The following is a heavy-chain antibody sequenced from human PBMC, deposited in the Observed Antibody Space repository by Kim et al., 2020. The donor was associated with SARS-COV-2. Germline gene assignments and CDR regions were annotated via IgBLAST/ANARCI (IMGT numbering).Heavy chain of an antibody. J-gene: IGHJ4*02. D-gene: IGHD2-2*01. CDR2: ISSTKTYI. Sequence: GGSLRLSCAASGFIFCDYTINWVRQAPGKGLEWVSSISSTKTYIYYADSVKGRFTISRDNAKNSLYLQMNSLRVDDTTVYYCARGFQLPPPDYWGQGTLVIVSS. CDR3: ARGFQLPPPDY. CDR1: GFIFCDYT. V-gene: IGHV3-21*01.